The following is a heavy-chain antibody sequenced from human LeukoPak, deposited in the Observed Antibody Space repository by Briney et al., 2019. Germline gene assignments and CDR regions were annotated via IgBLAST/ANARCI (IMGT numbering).Heavy chain of an antibody. CDR1: GFTFSNYA. CDR3: ARDQYDTWSRRGNFDS. D-gene: IGHD3-3*01. CDR2: ISGSGDST. Sequence: GGSLRLSCAASGFTFSNYAMTWVRQAPVKGLEWVSGISGSGDSTYYADSVKGRFTISRDNSKNTLYLQMNSLRVEDTAVFYCARDQYDTWSRRGNFDSWGQGTLVIVSS. V-gene: IGHV3-23*01. J-gene: IGHJ4*02.